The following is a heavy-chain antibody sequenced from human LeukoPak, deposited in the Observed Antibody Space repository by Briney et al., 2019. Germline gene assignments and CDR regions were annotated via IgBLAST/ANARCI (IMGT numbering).Heavy chain of an antibody. D-gene: IGHD3-10*01. CDR2: INHSGST. Sequence: SETLSLTCAVYGGSFSGYYWSWIRQPPGKGLEWIGEINHSGSTNYNPSLKSRVTISVDTSKNQFSLKLSSVTAADTAVYYCARGAYSGSYYTRPNWYFDLWGRGTLVTVSS. V-gene: IGHV4-34*01. J-gene: IGHJ2*01. CDR3: ARGAYSGSYYTRPNWYFDL. CDR1: GGSFSGYY.